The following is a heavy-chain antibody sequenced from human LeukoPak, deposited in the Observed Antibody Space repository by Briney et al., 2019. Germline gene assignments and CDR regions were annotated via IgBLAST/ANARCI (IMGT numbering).Heavy chain of an antibody. CDR1: GFTFSSYA. D-gene: IGHD3-22*01. CDR3: ARVDDSSGYYSLGIDY. CDR2: ISYDGSNK. V-gene: IGHV3-30-3*01. Sequence: PGGSLRLSCSASGFTFSSYAMHWVRQAPRKGLEWVAVISYDGSNKYYADSVKGRFTISRDNSKNTLYLQMNSLRAEDTAVYYCARVDDSSGYYSLGIDYWGQGTLVTVSS. J-gene: IGHJ4*02.